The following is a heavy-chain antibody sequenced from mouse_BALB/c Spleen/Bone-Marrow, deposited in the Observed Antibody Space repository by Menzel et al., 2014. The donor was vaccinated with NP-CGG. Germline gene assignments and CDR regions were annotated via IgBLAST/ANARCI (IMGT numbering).Heavy chain of an antibody. CDR3: ARGLRWCFDV. D-gene: IGHD1-1*01. V-gene: IGHV1-5*01. CDR2: IYPGNSDT. CDR1: GYSFTSYW. Sequence: EVKLMEPGTVLARPGASVKMSRKASGYSFTSYWMHWVKERPGQGLEWIGAIYPGNSDTSYNQKFKGKAKLTAVTSASTAYMELSSLTNEDSAVYYCARGLRWCFDVWGAGTTVTVSS. J-gene: IGHJ1*01.